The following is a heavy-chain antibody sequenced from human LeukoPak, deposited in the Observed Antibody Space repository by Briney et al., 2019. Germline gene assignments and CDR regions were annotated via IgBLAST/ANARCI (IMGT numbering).Heavy chain of an antibody. V-gene: IGHV5-51*01. CDR3: ASGGDYGDYVYYGMGV. D-gene: IGHD2-21*02. CDR2: IYPGDSDT. Sequence: GESLKISCKGSGYMLSYYWIAWVRQMPGKGLEWMGIIYPGDSDTRYSPSFQGQVTISADKSISTAYLQWSSLKASDTAMYYCASGGDYGDYVYYGMGVWGQGTTVTVSS. CDR1: GYMLSYYW. J-gene: IGHJ6*02.